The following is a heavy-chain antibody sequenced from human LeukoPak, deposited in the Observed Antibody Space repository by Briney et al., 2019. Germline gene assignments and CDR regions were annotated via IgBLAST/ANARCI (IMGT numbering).Heavy chain of an antibody. V-gene: IGHV3-7*01. CDR1: GFTFSSYW. D-gene: IGHD3-10*01. CDR2: IKQDGSEK. CDR3: ASTVLLWFGELFPNWYFDL. J-gene: IGHJ2*01. Sequence: PGGSLRLSCAASGFTFSSYWMSWVRQAPGKGLEWVANIKQDGSEKYYVDSVKGRFTISRDNAKNSLYLQMNSLRAEDTAVYYCASTVLLWFGELFPNWYFDLWGRGTLVTVSS.